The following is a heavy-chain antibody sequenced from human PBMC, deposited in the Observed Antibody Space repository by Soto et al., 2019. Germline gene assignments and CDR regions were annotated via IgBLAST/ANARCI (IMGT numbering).Heavy chain of an antibody. V-gene: IGHV3-23*01. J-gene: IGHJ4*02. CDR2: INSNGEST. CDR1: GLTFSRYI. CDR3: ARDGEAAAGTQGY. Sequence: GGSLRLSCEVSGLTFSRYIMSWVRQAPGKGLEWVSTINSNGESTYYADSVKGRFTVSRDNSKNSLYLQMNSLRAEDTAVYYCARDGEAAAGTQGYWGQGTLVTVSS. D-gene: IGHD6-13*01.